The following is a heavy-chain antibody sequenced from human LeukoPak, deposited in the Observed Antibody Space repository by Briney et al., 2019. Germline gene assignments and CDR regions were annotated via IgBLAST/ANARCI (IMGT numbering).Heavy chain of an antibody. Sequence: SETLSLTCTVSGGSISSSSYYWGWIRQAPGKGLEWIGYIYYSGSTNYNPSLKSRVTISVDTSKNQFSLKLSSVTAADTAVYYCARGLRGWNFDYWGQGTLVTVSS. CDR2: IYYSGST. D-gene: IGHD6-19*01. CDR3: ARGLRGWNFDY. V-gene: IGHV4-61*05. CDR1: GGSISSSSYY. J-gene: IGHJ4*02.